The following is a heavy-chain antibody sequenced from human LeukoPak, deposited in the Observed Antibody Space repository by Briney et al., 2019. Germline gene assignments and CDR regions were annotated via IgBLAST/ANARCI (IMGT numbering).Heavy chain of an antibody. D-gene: IGHD6-19*01. CDR2: IYTSGST. CDR1: GGSISSGSYY. V-gene: IGHV4-61*02. J-gene: IGHJ4*02. Sequence: SETLSLTCTVSGGSISSGSYYWSWIRQPAGKGLEWIGRIYTSGSTNYNPSHKSRVTISVDTSKYQFSLKLSSVTAAVTAVYYGAGRALAGADDYWGQGTLVTVSS. CDR3: AGRALAGADDY.